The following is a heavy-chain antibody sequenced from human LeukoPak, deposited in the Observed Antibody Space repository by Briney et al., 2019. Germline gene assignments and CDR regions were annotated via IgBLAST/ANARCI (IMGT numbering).Heavy chain of an antibody. CDR2: IKRDGSEK. Sequence: GGSLRLSCAASGFTFSSYWMSWVRQAPGKGLEWVANIKRDGSEKYYVDSVKGRFTISRDNAKNSLYLQMNSLRAEDTAVYYCARESSSWFAEYFQHWGQGALVTVSS. J-gene: IGHJ1*01. D-gene: IGHD6-13*01. CDR3: ARESSSWFAEYFQH. V-gene: IGHV3-7*01. CDR1: GFTFSSYW.